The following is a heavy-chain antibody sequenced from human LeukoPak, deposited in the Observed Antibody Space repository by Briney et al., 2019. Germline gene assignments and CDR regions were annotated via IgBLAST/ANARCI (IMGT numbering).Heavy chain of an antibody. CDR1: GGTFSSYA. CDR3: ARDLVASSGWYGD. D-gene: IGHD6-19*01. J-gene: IGHJ4*02. V-gene: IGHV1-69*13. Sequence: SVKVSCKASGGTFSSYAISWVRQAPGQGLEWMGGIIPIFGTANYAQKFQGRVTITADESTSTAYMELSSLRSEDTAVYYCARDLVASSGWYGDWGQGTLVTVSS. CDR2: IIPIFGTA.